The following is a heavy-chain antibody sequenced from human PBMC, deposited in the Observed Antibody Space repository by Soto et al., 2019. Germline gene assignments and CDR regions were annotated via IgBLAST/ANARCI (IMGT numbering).Heavy chain of an antibody. Sequence: QVQLVQSGAEVKKPGASVKVSCKASGYTFTSYAMHWVRQAPGQRLEWMGWINAGNGNTKYSQKLQGRVTITRDTSGSTDYMDLSTLRSEDTAVYSCASGGTYSLSDPWGQGTLVTVSS. V-gene: IGHV1-3*01. D-gene: IGHD1-26*01. J-gene: IGHJ5*02. CDR1: GYTFTSYA. CDR3: ASGGTYSLSDP. CDR2: INAGNGNT.